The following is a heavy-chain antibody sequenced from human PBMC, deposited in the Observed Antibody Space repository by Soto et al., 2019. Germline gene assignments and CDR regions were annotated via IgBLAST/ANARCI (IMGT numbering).Heavy chain of an antibody. CDR2: ISGYNGDT. Sequence: QGQLVQSGAEVKKPGASVKVSCKASGYTFTRYGISWVRQAPGQGLEWMGWISGYNGDTNYAQKFQGRVTMTVDTSTTTAFMDRTSLTSDDRAVYYCAKNGQPPYYYYGMDVWGQGTTVTVSS. CDR3: AKNGQPPYYYYGMDV. CDR1: GYTFTRYG. D-gene: IGHD2-8*01. V-gene: IGHV1-18*01. J-gene: IGHJ6*02.